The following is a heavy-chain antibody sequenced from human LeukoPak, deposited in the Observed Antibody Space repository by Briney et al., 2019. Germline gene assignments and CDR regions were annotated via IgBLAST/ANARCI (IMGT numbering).Heavy chain of an antibody. D-gene: IGHD3-16*02. Sequence: GGSLRLSCVASGFSFSSYSTNWVRQAPGKGLEWVSYISSSSSTIYYADSVKGRFTVSRDNAKNSVYLQMNSLRAEDTAVYYCVVQITYGELSDPDFWGQGALVTVSS. CDR3: VVQITYGELSDPDF. CDR1: GFSFSSYS. J-gene: IGHJ4*02. CDR2: ISSSSSTI. V-gene: IGHV3-48*04.